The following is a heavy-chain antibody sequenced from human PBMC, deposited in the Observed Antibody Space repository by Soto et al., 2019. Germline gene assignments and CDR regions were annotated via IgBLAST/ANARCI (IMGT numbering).Heavy chain of an antibody. V-gene: IGHV3-48*03. CDR3: ARATVKMLGYYYGMDV. D-gene: IGHD4-4*01. J-gene: IGHJ6*02. CDR2: ISSSGITI. Sequence: EVQLVESGGGLVQPGGSLRLSCAASGFTFSSYEMNWVRQAPGKGLEWVSYISSSGITIYYADSVKGRFTISRDNAKNSLYLQMNSLSAEDTAVYYCARATVKMLGYYYGMDVWGQGTTVTVSS. CDR1: GFTFSSYE.